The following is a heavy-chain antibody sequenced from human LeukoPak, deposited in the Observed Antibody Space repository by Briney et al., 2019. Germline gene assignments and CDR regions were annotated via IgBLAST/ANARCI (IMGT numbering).Heavy chain of an antibody. CDR3: ERVVGATTWFDY. Sequence: GASVKVSCKASGYTFTGYYMHWVRQAPGQGLEWMGWINPNSGGTNYAQKFQGRVTMTRDTSISTAYMELSRLRSDDTAVYYCERVVGATTWFDYWGQGNLVTVSS. CDR2: INPNSGGT. J-gene: IGHJ4*02. V-gene: IGHV1-2*02. CDR1: GYTFTGYY. D-gene: IGHD1-26*01.